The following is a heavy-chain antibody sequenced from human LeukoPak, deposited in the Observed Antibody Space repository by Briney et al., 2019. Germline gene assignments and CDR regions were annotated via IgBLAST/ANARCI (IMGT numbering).Heavy chain of an antibody. CDR3: AMSTATITRRFDY. D-gene: IGHD5-12*01. V-gene: IGHV4-34*01. Sequence: PSETLSLTCAVYGGSFSGYYWSWIRQPPGKGLEWIGEINHSGSTNYNPSLKSRVTISVDTSKNQFSLKLSSVTAADTAVYYCAMSTATITRRFDYWGQGTLVTVSS. CDR2: INHSGST. J-gene: IGHJ4*02. CDR1: GGSFSGYY.